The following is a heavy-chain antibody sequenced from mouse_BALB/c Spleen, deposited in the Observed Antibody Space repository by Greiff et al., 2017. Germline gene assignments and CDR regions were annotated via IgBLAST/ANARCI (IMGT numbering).Heavy chain of an antibody. CDR2: ISSGGGST. CDR1: GFAFSSYD. D-gene: IGHD1-1*01. J-gene: IGHJ1*01. CDR3: ARRDYYGSSYRYWYFDV. Sequence: EVKLMESGGGLVKPGGSLKLSCAASGFAFSSYDMSWVRQTPEKRLEWVAYISSGGGSTYYPDTVKGRFTISRDNAKNTLYLQMSSLKSEDTAMYYCARRDYYGSSYRYWYFDVWGAGTTVTVSS. V-gene: IGHV5-12-1*01.